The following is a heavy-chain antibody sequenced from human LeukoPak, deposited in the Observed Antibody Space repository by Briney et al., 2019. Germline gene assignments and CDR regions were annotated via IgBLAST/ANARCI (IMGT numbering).Heavy chain of an antibody. CDR2: IIPIFGTA. J-gene: IGHJ4*02. D-gene: IGHD3-10*01. Sequence: SVKVSCKASGGTFSIYASSWVRQAPGQGLEWMGAIIPIFGTANYAQKFQGRVTITEDEYTSTAYMELSSLRSEDTAVYYCARAPMVRGVAKVYFDYWGQGTLVTVSS. V-gene: IGHV1-69*13. CDR1: GGTFSIYA. CDR3: ARAPMVRGVAKVYFDY.